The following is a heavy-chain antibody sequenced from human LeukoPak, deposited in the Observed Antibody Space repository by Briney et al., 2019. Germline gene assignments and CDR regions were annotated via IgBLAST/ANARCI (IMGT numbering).Heavy chain of an antibody. V-gene: IGHV3-23*01. CDR2: ISGSGGST. D-gene: IGHD3-22*01. CDR3: AKDRIGYYDSSGYYYGADDAFDI. Sequence: GGSLRLSCAASGFAFSSYAMSWVRQAPGKGLEWVSAISGSGGSTYYADSVKGRFTISRDNSKNTPYLQMNSLRAEDTAVYYCAKDRIGYYDSSGYYYGADDAFDIWGQGTMVTVSS. J-gene: IGHJ3*02. CDR1: GFAFSSYA.